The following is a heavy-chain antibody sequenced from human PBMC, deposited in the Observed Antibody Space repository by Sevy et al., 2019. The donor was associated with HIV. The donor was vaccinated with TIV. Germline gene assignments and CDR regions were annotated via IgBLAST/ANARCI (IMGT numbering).Heavy chain of an antibody. J-gene: IGHJ4*02. V-gene: IGHV3-49*03. Sequence: GGSLRLSCTASGFTFGDYAMSWFRQAPGKGLEWVGFIRSKAYGGTTEYAASVKGKFTISRDDSKSIAYLQMNSLKTEDTAVYYCTRDPIAAAEGDYWGQGTLVTVSS. CDR1: GFTFGDYA. CDR3: TRDPIAAAEGDY. D-gene: IGHD6-13*01. CDR2: IRSKAYGGTT.